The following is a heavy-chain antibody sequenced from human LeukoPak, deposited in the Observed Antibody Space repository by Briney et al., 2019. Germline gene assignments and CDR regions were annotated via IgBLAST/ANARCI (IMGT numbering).Heavy chain of an antibody. J-gene: IGHJ6*03. Sequence: SETLSLTCTVSVGSISSSHYYWGWIRQPPGKGLEWIASIYYRGYTYYNPSLKSRITISVYTSKNQFSLKVSSVTAADTAVYYCARQTRYCSSTTCSDPHYYYNYYIDVWGRGTTVTISS. CDR3: ARQTRYCSSTTCSDPHYYYNYYIDV. D-gene: IGHD2-2*01. CDR2: IYYRGYT. CDR1: VGSISSSHYY. V-gene: IGHV4-39*01.